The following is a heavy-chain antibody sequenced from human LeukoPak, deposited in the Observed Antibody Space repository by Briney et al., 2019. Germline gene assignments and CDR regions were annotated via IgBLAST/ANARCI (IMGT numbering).Heavy chain of an antibody. CDR2: IYYSGST. CDR3: ARGPGTNLDY. D-gene: IGHD1-26*01. V-gene: IGHV4-39*07. CDR1: GGSISSSSYY. J-gene: IGHJ4*02. Sequence: PSETLSLTCTVSGGSISSSSYYWGWIRQPPGKGLEWIGSIYYSGSTYYNPSLKSRVTMSVDTSKNQFSLKLSSVTAADTAVYYCARGPGTNLDYWGQGTLVTVSS.